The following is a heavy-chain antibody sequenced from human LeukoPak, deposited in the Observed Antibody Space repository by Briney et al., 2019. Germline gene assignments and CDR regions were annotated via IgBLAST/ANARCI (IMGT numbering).Heavy chain of an antibody. CDR1: GGTFSSYA. V-gene: IGHV1-69*05. J-gene: IGHJ5*02. D-gene: IGHD6-13*01. Sequence: SVKVSCXASGGTFSSYAISWVRQAPGQGLEWMGRIIPIFGTANYAQKFQGRVTITTDESTSTAYMELSSLRSEETAVYYCATHKSSSWRNNWFDPWGQGTLVTVSS. CDR3: ATHKSSSWRNNWFDP. CDR2: IIPIFGTA.